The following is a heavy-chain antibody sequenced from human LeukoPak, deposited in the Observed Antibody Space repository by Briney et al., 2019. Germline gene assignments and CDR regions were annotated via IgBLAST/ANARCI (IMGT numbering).Heavy chain of an antibody. Sequence: QAGGSLRLSCAASGFTFSSYAMTWVRQAPGKGLEWVLGISSTGGSTYYTDSVKGRFAISRDNSKNTVYLQMNGLRADDTAVYYCAKDRRFLEWKDAFDVWGQGTMVTVSS. D-gene: IGHD3-3*01. J-gene: IGHJ3*01. CDR3: AKDRRFLEWKDAFDV. CDR2: ISSTGGST. CDR1: GFTFSSYA. V-gene: IGHV3-23*01.